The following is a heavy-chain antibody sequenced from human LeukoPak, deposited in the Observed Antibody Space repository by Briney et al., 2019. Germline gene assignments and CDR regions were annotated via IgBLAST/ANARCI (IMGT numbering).Heavy chain of an antibody. Sequence: SQTLSLTCTVSGXSISSGGYCWSWIRQHPGRGLEWIGYISFSGSTYYNPSLKSRVTISVDTSKNQFSLMLSSATAADTALYYCARDSGGSSSGYFEYWGQGTLVTVSS. J-gene: IGHJ4*02. CDR2: ISFSGST. D-gene: IGHD2-15*01. CDR1: GXSISSGGYC. V-gene: IGHV4-31*03. CDR3: ARDSGGSSSGYFEY.